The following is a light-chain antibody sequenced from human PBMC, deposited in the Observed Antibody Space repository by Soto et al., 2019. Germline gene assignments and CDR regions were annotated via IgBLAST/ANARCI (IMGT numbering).Light chain of an antibody. Sequence: TQMTQSPSSLSASVGDRVTITCRASQSINNYLNWYQHRHGEAPKLLIFGASSLQRGVPSRFSGSGSGTEFTLTISSLQREDFATYYCQQTYNPPPTFGPGTKVDI. V-gene: IGKV1-39*01. CDR3: QQTYNPPPT. CDR2: GAS. CDR1: QSINNY. J-gene: IGKJ1*01.